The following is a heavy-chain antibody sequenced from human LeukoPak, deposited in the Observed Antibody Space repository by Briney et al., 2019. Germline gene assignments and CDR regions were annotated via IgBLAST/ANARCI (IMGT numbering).Heavy chain of an antibody. Sequence: GGSLRLSCAASGFTFSSYWMHWVRQAPGKGLVWVSRINSDGSSTSYADSVKGRFTISRDNAKNTPYLQMNSLRAEDTAVYYCARDNSYGPTYYYYYYMDVWGKGTTVTISS. CDR3: ARDNSYGPTYYYYYYMDV. V-gene: IGHV3-74*01. D-gene: IGHD5-18*01. CDR2: INSDGSST. J-gene: IGHJ6*03. CDR1: GFTFSSYW.